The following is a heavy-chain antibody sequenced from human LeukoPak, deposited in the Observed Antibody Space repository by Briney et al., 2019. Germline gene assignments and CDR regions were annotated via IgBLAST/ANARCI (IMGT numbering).Heavy chain of an antibody. J-gene: IGHJ4*02. CDR1: GFTFSSYW. D-gene: IGHD3-3*01. V-gene: IGHV3-7*01. Sequence: GGSLRLSCAASGFTFSSYWMTWFRQAPAKGLEWVANINQDGSAKYYVDSVRGRFTISRDNAKNSLYLQMNSLRAEDTAVYYCARDWSGSGKVFGYWGQGTLVTVSS. CDR2: INQDGSAK. CDR3: ARDWSGSGKVFGY.